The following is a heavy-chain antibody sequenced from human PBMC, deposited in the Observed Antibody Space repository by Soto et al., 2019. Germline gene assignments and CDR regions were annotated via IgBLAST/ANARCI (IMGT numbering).Heavy chain of an antibody. D-gene: IGHD2-15*01. Sequence: ASVKVSCKASGYTFTSYAMHWVRQAPGQRLEWMGWINAGNGNTKYSQKFQGRVTITRDTSASTAYMELSSLRSEDTAVYYCARDSAHCSGGSCYLETTGEFDIWGQGTMVTVSS. V-gene: IGHV1-3*01. CDR2: INAGNGNT. CDR3: ARDSAHCSGGSCYLETTGEFDI. J-gene: IGHJ3*02. CDR1: GYTFTSYA.